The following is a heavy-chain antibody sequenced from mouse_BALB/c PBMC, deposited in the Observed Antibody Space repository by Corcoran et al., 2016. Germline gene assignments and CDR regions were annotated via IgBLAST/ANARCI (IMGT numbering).Heavy chain of an antibody. J-gene: IGHJ2*01. CDR1: GFNIKDTY. CDR2: IDPANGNT. CDR3: ARSLDVDY. V-gene: IGHV14-3*02. Sequence: EVQLQQSGAELVKPGASVKLSCKASGFNIKDTYMHWVKQRPEQGLEWIGRIDPANGNTKYDPKFQGKATITADKSSNTASLQLSSLTSEDTAVYYCARSLDVDYWGQGTTLTVSS.